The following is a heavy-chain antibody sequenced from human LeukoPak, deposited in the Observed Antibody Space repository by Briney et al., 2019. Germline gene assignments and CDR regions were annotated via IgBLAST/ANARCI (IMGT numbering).Heavy chain of an antibody. CDR1: DYSISSGHY. D-gene: IGHD4-17*01. J-gene: IGHJ4*02. CDR2: IYHSGST. CDR3: VKGTVTTPKVGY. V-gene: IGHV4-38-2*02. Sequence: PSETLSLTCTVSDYSISSGHYWGWIRQSAGKGLEWIGSIYHSGSTYYNPSLKSRVTISVDTSKNQFSLKLSSVTAADTAVYYCVKGTVTTPKVGYWGQGTLVTVSS.